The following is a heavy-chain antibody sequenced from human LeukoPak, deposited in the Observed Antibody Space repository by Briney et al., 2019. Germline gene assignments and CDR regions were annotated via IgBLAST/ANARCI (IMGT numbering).Heavy chain of an antibody. D-gene: IGHD6-13*01. J-gene: IGHJ4*02. Sequence: QTGGSLRLSCAASRITFSNYAMTWVRQAPGKGLEWVSAISGSGGSTYYADSVKGRFTISRDNSKNTLYLQMNSLRAEDTAVYYCAKVPRVLYSSSWYGYFDYWGQGTLVTVSS. CDR1: RITFSNYA. CDR3: AKVPRVLYSSSWYGYFDY. V-gene: IGHV3-23*01. CDR2: ISGSGGST.